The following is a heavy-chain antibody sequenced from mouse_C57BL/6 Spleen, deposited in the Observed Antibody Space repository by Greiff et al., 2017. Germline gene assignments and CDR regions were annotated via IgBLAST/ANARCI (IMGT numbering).Heavy chain of an antibody. Sequence: EVNLVESGGGLVQSGRSLRLSCATSGFTFSDFYMEWVRQAPGKGLEWIAASRNKANDYTTEYSASVKGRFIVSRDTSQSILYLQMNALRAEDTAIYYCARDALGRFAYWGQGTLVTVSA. J-gene: IGHJ3*01. CDR1: GFTFSDFY. CDR3: ARDALGRFAY. D-gene: IGHD4-1*01. V-gene: IGHV7-1*01. CDR2: SRNKANDYTT.